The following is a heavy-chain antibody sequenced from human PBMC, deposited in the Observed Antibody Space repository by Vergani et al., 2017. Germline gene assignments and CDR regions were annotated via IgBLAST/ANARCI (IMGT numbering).Heavy chain of an antibody. CDR3: ARGNPYVDFDI. V-gene: IGHV4-61*02. CDR2: MYTSGHT. D-gene: IGHD3-16*01. J-gene: IGHJ3*02. Sequence: QVQLQESGPGLLKPSQTLSLTCTVSGASVSRGPYYWTWIRQPDGKKLEWIVRMYTSGHTIYNPSLNSRATISVDTSRNQISLKLTSVTATDTAIYFCARGNPYVDFDIWGQGTMITVSS. CDR1: GASVSRGPYY.